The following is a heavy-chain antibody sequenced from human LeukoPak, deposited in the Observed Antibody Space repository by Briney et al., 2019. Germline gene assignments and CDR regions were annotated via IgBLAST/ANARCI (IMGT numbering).Heavy chain of an antibody. CDR3: AKNPQLWMFDP. V-gene: IGHV3-74*01. CDR2: ITNDGSST. J-gene: IGHJ5*02. Sequence: GGSLRLSCAASGLTFSSHWMHWVRQAPGEGLVWVSRITNDGSSTTYADSVKGRFTISRDNAKNMLYLQMNSLRAEDTAVYYCAKNPQLWMFDPWGQGTLVTVSS. CDR1: GLTFSSHW. D-gene: IGHD5-18*01.